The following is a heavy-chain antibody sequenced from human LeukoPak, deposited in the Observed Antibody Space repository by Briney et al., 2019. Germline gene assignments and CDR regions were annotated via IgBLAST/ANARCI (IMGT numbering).Heavy chain of an antibody. CDR3: ARVIEYSYDHSSYAFDI. Sequence: SETLSLTCAVYGGSFSGDYWSWIRQSPGKGLEWIGEINHSGSTNYNPSLKSRVTISVDTSKNQFSLKLSSVTAADTAVYYCARVIEYSYDHSSYAFDIWGQGTMVTVSS. CDR2: INHSGST. V-gene: IGHV4-34*01. J-gene: IGHJ3*02. CDR1: GGSFSGDY. D-gene: IGHD5-18*01.